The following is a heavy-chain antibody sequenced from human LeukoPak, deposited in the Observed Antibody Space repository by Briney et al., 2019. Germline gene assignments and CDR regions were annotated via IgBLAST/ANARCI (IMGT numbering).Heavy chain of an antibody. V-gene: IGHV4-59*08. CDR2: IYYSGST. D-gene: IGHD2-8*01. CDR3: ARLGGYCSNGVCYTGYFDD. Sequence: SETLSLTCTVSGGSISSHYWSWIRQPPGKGLEWIGYIYYSGSTNYNPSLKSRVTILVDMSKNQFSLKLSSVTAAGTAVYYCARLGGYCSNGVCYTGYFDDWGQGALVTVSS. CDR1: GGSISSHY. J-gene: IGHJ4*02.